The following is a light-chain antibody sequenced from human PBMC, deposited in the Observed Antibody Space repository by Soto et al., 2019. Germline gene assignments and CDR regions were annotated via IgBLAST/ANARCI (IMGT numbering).Light chain of an antibody. J-gene: IGKJ5*01. V-gene: IGKV3-15*01. CDR1: QSVSRN. CDR2: SAS. Sequence: EIVMTQSPATLSVSPGDSPTLSCRASQSVSRNLAWHQQKPGQAPRLLIYSASTRATGTPARFRGSGSGTEFTLTISSLLSEDIAVYYCQQYDMWPITFGQGTRLEIK. CDR3: QQYDMWPIT.